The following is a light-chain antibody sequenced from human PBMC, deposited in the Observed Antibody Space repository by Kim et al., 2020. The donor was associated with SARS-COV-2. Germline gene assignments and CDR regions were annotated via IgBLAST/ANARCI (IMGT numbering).Light chain of an antibody. CDR3: QSADNSGTYV. V-gene: IGLV3-25*03. J-gene: IGLJ1*01. CDR1: PLPRQN. CDR2: KDT. Sequence: ELTQPPSMSVSPGQTARITCSGYPLPRQNACWYQQRPGQAPVLVIFKDTERPSGIPERFSGSRSGTTAALTISGVQAEDEADYYCQSADNSGTYVFGSGTKVTVL.